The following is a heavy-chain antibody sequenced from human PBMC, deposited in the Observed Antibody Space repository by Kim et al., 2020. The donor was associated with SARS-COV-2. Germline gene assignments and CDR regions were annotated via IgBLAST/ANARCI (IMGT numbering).Heavy chain of an antibody. J-gene: IGHJ4*02. D-gene: IGHD3-10*01. CDR3: AKAMGDYYGSGSYYYFDY. Sequence: GGSLRLSCAASGFTFDDYAMHWVRQAPGKGLEWVSLISGDGGSTYYADSVKGRFTISRDNSKNSLYLQMNSLRTEDTALYYCAKAMGDYYGSGSYYYFDYWGQGTLVTVSS. CDR1: GFTFDDYA. CDR2: ISGDGGST. V-gene: IGHV3-43*02.